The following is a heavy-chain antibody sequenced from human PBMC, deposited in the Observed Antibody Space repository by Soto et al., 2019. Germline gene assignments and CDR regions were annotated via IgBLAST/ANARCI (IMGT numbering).Heavy chain of an antibody. J-gene: IGHJ4*02. CDR3: ARDRGLERTTREFDY. Sequence: EVQLVESGGGLVKPGGSLRLSCAASGFTFSSYSMNWVRQAPGKGLEWVSSISSSSSYIYYADSVKGRFTISRDNAKNSLYLQMNSLRAEDTAVYYCARDRGLERTTREFDYWGQGTLVTVSS. CDR2: ISSSSSYI. CDR1: GFTFSSYS. V-gene: IGHV3-21*01. D-gene: IGHD1-1*01.